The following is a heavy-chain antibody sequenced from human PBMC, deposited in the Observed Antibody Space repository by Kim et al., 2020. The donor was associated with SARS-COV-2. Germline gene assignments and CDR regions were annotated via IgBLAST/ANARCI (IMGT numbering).Heavy chain of an antibody. D-gene: IGHD2-2*01. J-gene: IGHJ4*02. Sequence: GGSLRLSCAASGFTFSSYAMSWVRQAPGKGLEWVSAISGSGGSTYYADSVKGRFTISRDNSKNTLYLQMNSLRAEDTAVYYCAKDGRSGIVVVPAAMDFDYWGQGTLVTVSS. CDR3: AKDGRSGIVVVPAAMDFDY. CDR1: GFTFSSYA. V-gene: IGHV3-23*01. CDR2: ISGSGGST.